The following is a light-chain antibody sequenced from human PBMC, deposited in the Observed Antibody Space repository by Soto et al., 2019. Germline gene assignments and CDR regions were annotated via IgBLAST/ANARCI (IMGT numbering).Light chain of an antibody. CDR1: QSISSSY. J-gene: IGKJ4*01. CDR3: QQYGSSPLT. Sequence: EIVLTQSPGTLSLSPGEGATLSCRASQSISSSYLAWYQQKPGLAPRLLIYGTSSRAPGIPDRFSGTGFGTDFTLTISRLEPEDFAVYFCQQYGSSPLTFGGGTKVDIK. V-gene: IGKV3-20*01. CDR2: GTS.